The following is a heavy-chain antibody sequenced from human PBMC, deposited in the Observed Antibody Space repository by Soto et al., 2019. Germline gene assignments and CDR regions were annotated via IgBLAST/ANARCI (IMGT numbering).Heavy chain of an antibody. J-gene: IGHJ4*02. D-gene: IGHD1-26*01. V-gene: IGHV4-59*01. CDR1: GGSISSYY. CDR2: IYYSGST. Sequence: QVQLQESGPGLVKPSETLSLTCTVSGGSISSYYWSWIRQPPGKGLEWIGYIYYSGSTNYNPSLKSRVTISVDTSKNQFSLKLSSVTAADTAVYYCARVSGSYYSLDYWGQGTLVTVSS. CDR3: ARVSGSYYSLDY.